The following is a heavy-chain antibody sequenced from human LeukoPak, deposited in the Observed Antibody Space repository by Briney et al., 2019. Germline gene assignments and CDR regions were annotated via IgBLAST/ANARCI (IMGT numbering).Heavy chain of an antibody. D-gene: IGHD3-10*01. Sequence: PSETLSLTCTVSGGSITSFYWSWIRQPPGKGLEWIVYIYYSGSTNYNPSLKSRVTISVDTSKNPFSLNLSSVTAADTAVYYCARRGRARGPLSLWGQGTMVTVSS. CDR2: IYYSGST. V-gene: IGHV4-59*01. J-gene: IGHJ3*01. CDR3: ARRGRARGPLSL. CDR1: GGSITSFY.